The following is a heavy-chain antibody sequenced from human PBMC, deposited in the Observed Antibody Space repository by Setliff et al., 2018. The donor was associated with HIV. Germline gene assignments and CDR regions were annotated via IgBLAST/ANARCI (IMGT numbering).Heavy chain of an antibody. CDR3: ARGMDYYDTSGYYQYYFDY. Sequence: ASVKVSCKASGYTFTDYYIHWVQQAPGKGLEWMGRVDPEDGHRIYAEKFQGRVTITADTSTDTAYMELSSLRSDDTAVYYCARGMDYYDTSGYYQYYFDYWGQGTLVTVSS. J-gene: IGHJ4*02. D-gene: IGHD3-22*01. V-gene: IGHV1-69-2*01. CDR2: VDPEDGHR. CDR1: GYTFTDYY.